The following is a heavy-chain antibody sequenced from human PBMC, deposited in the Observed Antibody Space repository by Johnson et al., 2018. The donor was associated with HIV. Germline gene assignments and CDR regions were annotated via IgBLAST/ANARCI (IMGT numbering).Heavy chain of an antibody. CDR3: ARAYSYGYGDTDALDM. CDR1: GFTFDDYA. J-gene: IGHJ3*02. CDR2: ISWNSGSI. Sequence: VQLVESGVGLVQPGRSLRLSCAASGFTFDDYAMHWVRQAPGKGLEWVSGISWNSGSIGYADSVKGRFSISRDNAKNSLYLQMNSLRAEDTAVYFCARAYSYGYGDTDALDMWGQGTMVTVSS. D-gene: IGHD5-18*01. V-gene: IGHV3-9*01.